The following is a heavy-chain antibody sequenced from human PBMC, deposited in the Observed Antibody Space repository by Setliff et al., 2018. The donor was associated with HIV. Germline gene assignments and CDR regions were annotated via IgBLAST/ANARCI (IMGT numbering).Heavy chain of an antibody. CDR1: GGSISSSSYY. V-gene: IGHV4-39*01. D-gene: IGHD3-10*02. Sequence: SETLSLTCNVSGGSISSSSYYWGWIRQSPGKGLEWIGSFYHSGSTSYNPSLRSRLTISVDTSRNQFSLKLTSVTAADTAVYYCARPLTTSYYFWGDAFAIWGQGTTVTVSS. CDR3: ARPLTTSYYFWGDAFAI. J-gene: IGHJ3*02. CDR2: FYHSGST.